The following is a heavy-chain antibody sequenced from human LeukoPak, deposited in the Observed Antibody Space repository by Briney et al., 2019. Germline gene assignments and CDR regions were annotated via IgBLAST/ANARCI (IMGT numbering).Heavy chain of an antibody. CDR2: IYYNGNT. CDR3: ARLTALAGHRGAFDI. Sequence: SETLSLTCNVSGGPIGGHTFYWDWIRQPPGKGLEWIATIYYNGNTFHNPSLRSRVAISIDMSKSQFSLHLSSVTAADTAVYYCARLTALAGHRGAFDIWGPGTLVTVSS. D-gene: IGHD6-19*01. CDR1: GGPIGGHTFY. V-gene: IGHV4-39*01. J-gene: IGHJ3*02.